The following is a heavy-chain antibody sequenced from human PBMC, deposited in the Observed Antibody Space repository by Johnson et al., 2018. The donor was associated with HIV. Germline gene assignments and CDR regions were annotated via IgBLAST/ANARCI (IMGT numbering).Heavy chain of an antibody. Sequence: EKLVESGGGVVRPGGSLRLSCAASGFVFNNYALHWVRQAPGKGLEWVSAISGSGGSTYYADSVKGRFTISRDNSKNTLYLQMNSLRAEDTALYYCARGRIAARPHAFDIWGQGTMVTVSS. J-gene: IGHJ3*02. D-gene: IGHD6-6*01. CDR2: ISGSGGST. V-gene: IGHV3-23*04. CDR1: GFVFNNYA. CDR3: ARGRIAARPHAFDI.